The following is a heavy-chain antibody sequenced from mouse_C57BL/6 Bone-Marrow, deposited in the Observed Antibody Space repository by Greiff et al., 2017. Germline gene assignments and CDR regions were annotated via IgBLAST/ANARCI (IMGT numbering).Heavy chain of an antibody. CDR1: GYTFTSYW. CDR3: ARGITTVVATNFDY. J-gene: IGHJ4*01. V-gene: IGHV1-64*01. CDR2: IHPNSGST. Sequence: QVQLQQPGAELVKPGASVKLSCKASGYTFTSYWMHWVKQRPGQGLEWIGMIHPNSGSTNYNEKFKSKATLTVDKSSSTAYMQLSSLTSEDSAVYYCARGITTVVATNFDYWGQGTSVTVSS. D-gene: IGHD1-1*01.